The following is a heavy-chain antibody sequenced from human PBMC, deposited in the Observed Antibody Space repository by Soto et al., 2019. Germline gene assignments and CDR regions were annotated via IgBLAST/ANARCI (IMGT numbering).Heavy chain of an antibody. D-gene: IGHD2-21*01. J-gene: IGHJ3*02. Sequence: ESGGGVVQPGRSLRLSCAASGFTFSSYGMHWVRQAPGKGLEWVAVISYDGSNKYYADSVKGRFTISRDNSKNTLYLQMNSLRAEDTAVYYCAKNGGDNDAFDIWGQGTMVTVSS. CDR2: ISYDGSNK. V-gene: IGHV3-30*18. CDR1: GFTFSSYG. CDR3: AKNGGDNDAFDI.